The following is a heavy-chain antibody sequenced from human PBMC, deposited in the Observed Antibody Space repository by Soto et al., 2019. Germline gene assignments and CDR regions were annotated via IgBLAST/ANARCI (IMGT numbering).Heavy chain of an antibody. CDR2: ISGSGGST. Sequence: GGSLRLSCAASGFTFSSYAMSWVRQAPGKGLEWVSAISGSGGSTYYADSVKGRFTISRDDSKNTLYLQMNSLRFEDTALYYCARDRANSWSCDYWGQGTLVTVSS. D-gene: IGHD6-13*01. CDR3: ARDRANSWSCDY. V-gene: IGHV3-23*01. J-gene: IGHJ4*02. CDR1: GFTFSSYA.